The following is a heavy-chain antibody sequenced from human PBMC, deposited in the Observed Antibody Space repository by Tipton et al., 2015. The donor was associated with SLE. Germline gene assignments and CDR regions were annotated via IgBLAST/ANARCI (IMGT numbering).Heavy chain of an antibody. Sequence: TLSLTCAVYGGSFSGYYWSWIRQPPGKGLEWIGEINHSGSTNYNPSLKSRVTISVDTSKNQFSLKLSSVTAADTAVYYCARASLTVVRGEFLNWFDPWGQGTLVNVSS. D-gene: IGHD3-10*01. CDR2: INHSGST. CDR3: ARASLTVVRGEFLNWFDP. CDR1: GGSFSGYY. J-gene: IGHJ5*02. V-gene: IGHV4-34*01.